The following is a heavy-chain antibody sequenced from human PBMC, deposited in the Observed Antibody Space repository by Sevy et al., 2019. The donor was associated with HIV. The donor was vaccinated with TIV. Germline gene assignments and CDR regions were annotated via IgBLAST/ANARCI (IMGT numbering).Heavy chain of an antibody. D-gene: IGHD5-18*01. V-gene: IGHV4-39*02. CDR1: GGSISAKNYF. Sequence: SETLSLTCSLSGGSISAKNYFWGWIRQPPGKGLEWIGSVYYSGSASYSPSLQSRVGISVDTSKNHFSLKLSSLNATDTAFYYCARDAFKHGYQPHYFDNWSQGTLVTVSS. CDR2: VYYSGSA. CDR3: ARDAFKHGYQPHYFDN. J-gene: IGHJ4*02.